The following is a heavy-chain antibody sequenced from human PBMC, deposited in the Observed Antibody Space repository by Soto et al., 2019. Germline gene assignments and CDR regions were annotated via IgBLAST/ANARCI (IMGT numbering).Heavy chain of an antibody. Sequence: QVQLVQSGAEVKKPGASVKVSCKASGYTFTSYGISWVRQAPGQGLEWMGWISAYNGNTNYAQKLQGRVTMTTDTSTNTAYMELRSLRSDDTSVYYCGRETGYCSSPTCYDYYYHYRVVGGKGNTVNVSS. D-gene: IGHD2-2*01. CDR3: GRETGYCSSPTCYDYYYHYRVV. CDR1: GYTFTSYG. J-gene: IGHJ6*03. V-gene: IGHV1-18*01. CDR2: ISAYNGNT.